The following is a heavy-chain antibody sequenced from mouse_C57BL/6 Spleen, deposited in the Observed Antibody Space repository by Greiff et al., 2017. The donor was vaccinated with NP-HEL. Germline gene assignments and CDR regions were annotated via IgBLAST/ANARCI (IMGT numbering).Heavy chain of an antibody. CDR1: GYTFTSYT. V-gene: IGHV1-4*01. J-gene: IGHJ4*01. Sequence: QVQLQQSGAELARPGASVKMSCKASGYTFTSYTMHWVKQRPGQGLEWIGYINPSSGYTKYNQKFKDKATLTADKSSSTAYMQLSSLTSEDSAVYYCASGGNGYFAMDYWGQGTSVTVSS. CDR2: INPSSGYT. CDR3: ASGGNGYFAMDY.